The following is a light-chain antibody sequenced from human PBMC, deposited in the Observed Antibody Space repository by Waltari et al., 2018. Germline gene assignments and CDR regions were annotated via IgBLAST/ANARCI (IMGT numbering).Light chain of an antibody. CDR3: CSYTSIGPVL. V-gene: IGLV2-23*02. J-gene: IGLJ2*01. Sequence: QSALTQPASVPGSPGQSIAISCIGTSSDVGANNFPSWYQQHPGRAPKLMIHEVTKRPSGVSTRFSGSKSGNTASLTISGLQAEDEADYYCCSYTSIGPVLIGGGTKVTVL. CDR2: EVT. CDR1: SSDVGANNF.